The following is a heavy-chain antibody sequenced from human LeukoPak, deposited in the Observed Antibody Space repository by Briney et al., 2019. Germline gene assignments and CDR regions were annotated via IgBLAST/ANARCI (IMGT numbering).Heavy chain of an antibody. Sequence: SETLSLTCAVYGGSFSGYYWSWIRQPPGKGLEWIGEINHSGSTNYNPSLKSRVTISVDTSKNQFSLKLSSVTAADTAVYYCARLGYCSGGSCYYAVFDYWGQGTLVTVSS. V-gene: IGHV4-34*01. CDR1: GGSFSGYY. CDR2: INHSGST. CDR3: ARLGYCSGGSCYYAVFDY. J-gene: IGHJ4*02. D-gene: IGHD2-15*01.